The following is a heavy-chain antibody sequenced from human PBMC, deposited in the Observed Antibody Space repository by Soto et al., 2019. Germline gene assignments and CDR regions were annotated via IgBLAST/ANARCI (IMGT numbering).Heavy chain of an antibody. CDR1: GGSISTGGYY. D-gene: IGHD2-21*02. V-gene: IGHV4-31*03. Sequence: QVQLQESGPGLVKPSQTLSLTCTVSGGSISTGGYYWSWIRQHPGKGLEWIGYICYSGSTYYHPSLNSRVTISVDTSKNQFSLKLSSVTSADTAVYYCASGVAVTIFDNGGQGTLVNVSA. CDR3: ASGVAVTIFDN. J-gene: IGHJ4*02. CDR2: ICYSGST.